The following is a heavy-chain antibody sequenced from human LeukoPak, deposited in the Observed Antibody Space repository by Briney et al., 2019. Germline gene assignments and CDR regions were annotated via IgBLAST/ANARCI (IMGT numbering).Heavy chain of an antibody. V-gene: IGHV3-30-3*01. Sequence: PGGSLRLSCAASGFTFSSYAMHWVRQAPGKGLEWVAVISYDGSNKYYADSVKGRFTISRDNSKNTLYLQMNSLRAEDTAVYYCARDWSDYYGEDLLGNWFDPWGQGTLVTVPS. CDR3: ARDWSDYYGEDLLGNWFDP. CDR2: ISYDGSNK. CDR1: GFTFSSYA. J-gene: IGHJ5*02. D-gene: IGHD3-10*01.